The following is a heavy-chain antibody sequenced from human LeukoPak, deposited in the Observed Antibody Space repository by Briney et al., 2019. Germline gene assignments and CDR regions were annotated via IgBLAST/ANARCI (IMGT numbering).Heavy chain of an antibody. CDR1: GGSISSGSYY. V-gene: IGHV4-61*02. J-gene: IGHJ5*02. CDR2: IYTSGST. D-gene: IGHD3-9*01. Sequence: SETLSLTCTVSGGSISSGSYYWSWTRQPAGKGLEWIGRIYTSGSTNYNPSLKSRVTISVDTSKNQFSLKLSSVTAADTAVYYCARGDYDILTGENWFDPWGQGTLVTVSS. CDR3: ARGDYDILTGENWFDP.